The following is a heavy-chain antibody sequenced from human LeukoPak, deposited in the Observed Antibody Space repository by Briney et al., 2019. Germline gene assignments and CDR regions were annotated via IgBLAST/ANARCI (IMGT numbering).Heavy chain of an antibody. CDR3: ASGAGGWELLTKSTFDY. Sequence: GGSLRLSCVASGFTFGSYAFHWVRQAPGKGLEWVAVISYDGGNKYYADSVKGRFTISRDNSRNTLFLQMNSLRLDDTAVYYCASGAGGWELLTKSTFDYWGQGTLVTVSS. CDR1: GFTFGSYA. J-gene: IGHJ4*02. V-gene: IGHV3-30*04. D-gene: IGHD1-26*01. CDR2: ISYDGGNK.